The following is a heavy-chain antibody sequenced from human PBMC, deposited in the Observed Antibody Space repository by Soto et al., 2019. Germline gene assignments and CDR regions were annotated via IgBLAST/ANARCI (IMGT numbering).Heavy chain of an antibody. CDR1: GPSISSSTYY. J-gene: IGHJ3*02. D-gene: IGHD1-26*01. V-gene: IGHV4-39*02. Sequence: PSDTLSLTFTVSGPSISSSTYYWGWIRHPPGKGLEWIGSVYYSENTYYNPSLKSRVTISVDTSKNLFSLKLTSVTAADTAMYYCARPQFSGTYHDTFNIWGQGTMVTVSS. CDR3: ARPQFSGTYHDTFNI. CDR2: VYYSENT.